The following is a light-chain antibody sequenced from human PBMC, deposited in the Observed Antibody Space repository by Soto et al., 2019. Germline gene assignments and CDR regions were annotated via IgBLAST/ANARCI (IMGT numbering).Light chain of an antibody. J-gene: IGLJ1*01. CDR1: SSDVGGYNY. CDR3: SSYAGSNIFYV. CDR2: EVN. Sequence: QSVLTQPPSASGSPGQSVTISCTGTSSDVGGYNYVSWYQQHPGKAPKLMIYEVNKRPSGVPDRFSGSKSGNTASLTFSGLQAEDEADYYCSSYAGSNIFYVFGTGTKVTVL. V-gene: IGLV2-8*01.